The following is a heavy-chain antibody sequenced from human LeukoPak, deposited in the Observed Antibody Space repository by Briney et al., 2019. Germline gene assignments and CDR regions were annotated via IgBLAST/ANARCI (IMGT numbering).Heavy chain of an antibody. CDR2: ISSSGSTI. CDR1: GFTFSSYE. D-gene: IGHD1-7*01. V-gene: IGHV3-48*03. J-gene: IGHJ6*02. CDR3: ARSPPLELNYYYGMDV. Sequence: GGSLRLSCAASGFTFSSYEMNWVRQAPGKGLEWVSYISSSGSTIYYADSVKGRFTISRDNAKNPLYLQMNSLRAEDTAFYYCARSPPLELNYYYGMDVWGQGTTVTVSS.